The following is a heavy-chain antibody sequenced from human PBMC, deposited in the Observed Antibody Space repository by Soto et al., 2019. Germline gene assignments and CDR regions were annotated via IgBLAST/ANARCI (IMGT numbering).Heavy chain of an antibody. J-gene: IGHJ5*02. V-gene: IGHV3-9*01. CDR1: GFTFDDYA. CDR3: AKQKTKLGITGFDP. D-gene: IGHD7-27*01. CDR2: ISWNSGSI. Sequence: GGSLRLSCAASGFTFDDYAMHWVRQAPGKGLEWVSGISWNSGSIGYADSVKGRFTISRDNAKNSLYLQMNSLRAEDTALYYCAKQKTKLGITGFDPWGQGTLVTVSS.